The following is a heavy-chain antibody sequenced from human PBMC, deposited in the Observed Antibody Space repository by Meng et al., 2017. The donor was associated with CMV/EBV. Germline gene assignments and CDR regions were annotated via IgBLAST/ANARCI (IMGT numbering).Heavy chain of an antibody. CDR3: ARDLGQGGSGSYPAY. Sequence: SETLSLTCTVSGGSISSYYWSWIRQPPGKGLEWIGYIYYSGSTNYNPSLKSRVTIAVDTSKNQFSLKLSSVTAADTAVYYCARDLGQGGSGSYPAYWGQGTLVTVSS. J-gene: IGHJ4*02. V-gene: IGHV4-59*01. CDR2: IYYSGST. D-gene: IGHD3-10*01. CDR1: GGSISSYY.